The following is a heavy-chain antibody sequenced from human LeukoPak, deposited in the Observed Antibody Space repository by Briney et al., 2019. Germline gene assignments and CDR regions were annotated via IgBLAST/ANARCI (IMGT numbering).Heavy chain of an antibody. CDR3: ARHVGRTSSFDY. V-gene: IGHV4-4*09. CDR2: IYTSGST. D-gene: IGHD2-2*01. CDR1: GGSISSYY. Sequence: SETLSLTCTVSGGSISSYYWSWIRQPPGKGLEWIGYIYTSGSTNYNPSLKSRVTISVDTSKNQFSLKVSSVTAADTAVYYCARHVGRTSSFDYWGQGTLVTVSS. J-gene: IGHJ4*02.